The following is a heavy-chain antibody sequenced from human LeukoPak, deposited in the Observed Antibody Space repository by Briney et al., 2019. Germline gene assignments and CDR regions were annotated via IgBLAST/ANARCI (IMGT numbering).Heavy chain of an antibody. V-gene: IGHV3-23*01. CDR1: GFTFSSYA. CDR3: AKIAAIFVSDY. J-gene: IGHJ4*02. Sequence: GGSLRLSRAASGFTFSSYAMSWVRQAPGKGLEWVSAISDSGGSTYYADSVKGRFTISRDNSKNTLYLQMNSLRADDTAVYYCAKIAAIFVSDYWGQGTLVTVSS. CDR2: ISDSGGST. D-gene: IGHD2-21*01.